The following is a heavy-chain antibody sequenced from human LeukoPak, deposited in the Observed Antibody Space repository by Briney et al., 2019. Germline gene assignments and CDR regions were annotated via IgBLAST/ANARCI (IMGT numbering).Heavy chain of an antibody. CDR3: AREAAFCSNTSCYGYAFDI. CDR1: GGSFSGYY. Sequence: PSETLSLTCAVYGGSFSGYYWSWIRQPPGKGLEWIGEINHSGSTNYNPSLKSRVTISVDTSKNQFSLKLSSVTAADTAVYYCAREAAFCSNTSCYGYAFDIWGQGTMVTVSS. V-gene: IGHV4-34*01. CDR2: INHSGST. J-gene: IGHJ3*02. D-gene: IGHD2-2*01.